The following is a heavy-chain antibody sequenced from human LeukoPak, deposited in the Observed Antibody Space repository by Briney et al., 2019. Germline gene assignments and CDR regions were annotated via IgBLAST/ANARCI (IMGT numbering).Heavy chain of an antibody. Sequence: GGSLRLSCAASGFTFSSYAMSWVRQAPGKGVEGVSAISGSGGSTYYADSVKGRFTISRDNSKKTLYLQMNSLRAEDTAVYYCAKARPYRSSSLMFDYWGQGTLVTVSS. CDR1: GFTFSSYA. CDR2: ISGSGGST. J-gene: IGHJ4*02. CDR3: AKARPYRSSSLMFDY. V-gene: IGHV3-23*01. D-gene: IGHD6-6*01.